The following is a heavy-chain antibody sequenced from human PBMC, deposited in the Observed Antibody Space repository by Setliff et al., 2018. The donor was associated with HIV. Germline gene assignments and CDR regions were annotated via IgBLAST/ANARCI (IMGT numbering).Heavy chain of an antibody. D-gene: IGHD6-13*01. J-gene: IGHJ4*02. Sequence: GGSLRLSCAASGFTFSSYSMNWVRQAPGKGLEWVSYISSSSSYTHYADSVKGRFTISRDNSKNTLYLQMNSLRAEDTAVYYCAKDHATSSWFTAPLDYWGQGALVTVSS. CDR2: ISSSSSYT. CDR3: AKDHATSSWFTAPLDY. V-gene: IGHV3-21*04. CDR1: GFTFSSYS.